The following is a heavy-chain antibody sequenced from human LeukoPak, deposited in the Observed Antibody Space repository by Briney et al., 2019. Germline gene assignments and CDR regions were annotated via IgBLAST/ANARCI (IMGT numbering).Heavy chain of an antibody. D-gene: IGHD6-6*01. CDR3: ARVVDLTARLGFGY. Sequence: SVKVSCKASGGTFSSYAISWVRQAPGQGLEWMGGIIPIFGTANYAQKFQGRVTITADKSTSTAYMDLSSLRSEDTAVYYCARVVDLTARLGFGYWGQGTLVSVSS. J-gene: IGHJ4*02. CDR2: IIPIFGTA. V-gene: IGHV1-69*06. CDR1: GGTFSSYA.